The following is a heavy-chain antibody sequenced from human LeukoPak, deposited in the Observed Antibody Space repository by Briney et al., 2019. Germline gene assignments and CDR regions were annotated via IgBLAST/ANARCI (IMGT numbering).Heavy chain of an antibody. V-gene: IGHV3-11*04. Sequence: GGSLRLSCAASGFTFSDYYMSWIRQAPGKGLEWVSYISSSGSTIYYADSVKGRFTISRDNAKNSLYLQMNSLRSEDTAVYYCARDAMRYDSSGYYYYWGQGSLVTVSS. CDR3: ARDAMRYDSSGYYYY. D-gene: IGHD3-22*01. CDR1: GFTFSDYY. J-gene: IGHJ4*02. CDR2: ISSSGSTI.